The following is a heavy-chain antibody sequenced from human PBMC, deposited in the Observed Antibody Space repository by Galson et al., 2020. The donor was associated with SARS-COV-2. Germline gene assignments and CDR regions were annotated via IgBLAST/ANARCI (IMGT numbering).Heavy chain of an antibody. CDR2: IRSKANNYAT. CDR3: VKFVEGANYFDY. D-gene: IGHD1-1*01. V-gene: IGHV3-73*01. Sequence: GGSLRLSCAASGFVFSDSAIHWVRQASGKGLEWVGRIRSKANNYATAYAASVNDRFIISRDDSKNTAYLQMHSLKTEDTAVYSCVKFVEGANYFDYWGQGALVTVSS. CDR1: GFVFSDSA. J-gene: IGHJ4*02.